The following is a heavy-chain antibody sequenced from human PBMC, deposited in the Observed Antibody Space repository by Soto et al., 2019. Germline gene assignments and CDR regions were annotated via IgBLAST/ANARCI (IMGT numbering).Heavy chain of an antibody. CDR1: GYNFSNYW. J-gene: IGHJ4*02. V-gene: IGHV5-10-1*01. CDR3: ARQIYDSDTGPNFQYYFDS. Sequence: PGESLKISCKGSGYNFSNYWITWVRQKPGKGLEWMGRIDPSDSQTYYSPSFRGHVTISVTKSITTVFLQWSSLRASDTAMYYCARQIYDSDTGPNFQYYFDSWGQGTPVTVSS. D-gene: IGHD3-22*01. CDR2: IDPSDSQT.